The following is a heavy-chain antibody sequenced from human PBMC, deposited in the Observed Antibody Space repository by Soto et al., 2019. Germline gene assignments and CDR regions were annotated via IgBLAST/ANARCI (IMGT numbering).Heavy chain of an antibody. CDR2: INPKTAAT. D-gene: IGHD1-26*01. V-gene: IGHV1-2*02. CDR1: GYSFSDYF. Sequence: QVQLVQSGAEVKKSGASVKVSCKPSGYSFSDYFIQWVRQAPGQGLEWVAWINPKTAATIYAKKFQGRVSLTWDTSSTTAYMELTRLRPDDTAVYYCARIKWGLNYYNGMDVWGQGTTVIVSS. CDR3: ARIKWGLNYYNGMDV. J-gene: IGHJ6*02.